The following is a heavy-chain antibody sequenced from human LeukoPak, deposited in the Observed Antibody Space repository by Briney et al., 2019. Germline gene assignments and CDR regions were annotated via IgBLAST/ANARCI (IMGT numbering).Heavy chain of an antibody. V-gene: IGHV3-21*01. J-gene: IGHJ4*02. CDR2: ISSSSSYI. D-gene: IGHD4-17*01. CDR3: ARDIHGDHYFDY. CDR1: GFTFSSYS. Sequence: PGGSLRLSCAASGFTFSSYSMNWVRQAPGKGLEWVSSISSSSSYIYYADSVKGRFTISRDNAKNSLYLQMNSLRAEDTAVYYCARDIHGDHYFDYWGQGTLVTVSS.